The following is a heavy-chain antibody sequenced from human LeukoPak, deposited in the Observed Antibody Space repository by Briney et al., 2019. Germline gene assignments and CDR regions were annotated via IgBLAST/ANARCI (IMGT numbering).Heavy chain of an antibody. CDR1: GFTFGSYA. D-gene: IGHD2-2*01. CDR2: IAHDETNR. J-gene: IGHJ4*02. Sequence: PGGSLRLSCAASGFTFGSYAMHWVRQAPGKGLEWVAVIAHDETNRFYADSEKGRFTISRDNSMNTLYLRMNSLRPEDTAVYFCARDLLPGAPDYFDYWGQGTLVTVSS. V-gene: IGHV3-30*04. CDR3: ARDLLPGAPDYFDY.